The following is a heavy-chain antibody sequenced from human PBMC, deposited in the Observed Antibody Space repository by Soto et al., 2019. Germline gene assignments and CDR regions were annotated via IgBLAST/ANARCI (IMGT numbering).Heavy chain of an antibody. Sequence: GESLKISCKCSGYSFTSYWIGWVRQMPGKGLEWMGIIYPGDSDTRYSPSFEGQVTISADKSISTAYLQWSSLKASDTAMYYCASQTGNTQYYYYGMDLWRQGTTVT. CDR3: ASQTGNTQYYYYGMDL. CDR2: IYPGDSDT. J-gene: IGHJ6*02. D-gene: IGHD1-1*01. CDR1: GYSFTSYW. V-gene: IGHV5-51*01.